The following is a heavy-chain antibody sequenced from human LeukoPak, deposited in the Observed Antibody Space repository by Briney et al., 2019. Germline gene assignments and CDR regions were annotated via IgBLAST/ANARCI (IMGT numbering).Heavy chain of an antibody. Sequence: ASVKVSCKASGYIFTSYYMHWVRQAPGQGLEWMGIITPSSGSTSHAQKFQGRVTMTRHTSTSTVYLQLRSLRSDDTAVYYCARGERAFSSWGQGTLVTVSS. D-gene: IGHD2-2*01. V-gene: IGHV1-46*01. CDR2: ITPSSGST. CDR1: GYIFTSYY. J-gene: IGHJ5*02. CDR3: ARGERAFSS.